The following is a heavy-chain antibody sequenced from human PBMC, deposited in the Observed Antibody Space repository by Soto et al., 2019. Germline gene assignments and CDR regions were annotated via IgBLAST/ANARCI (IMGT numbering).Heavy chain of an antibody. Sequence: EVQLVESGGGLVKPGGSLRLSCAASGFTFSSYSMNWVLQAPGTGLEWVSSISSSSSYIYYADSVKGRFTISRDNAKNSLYLQMNSLRAADTAVYYCASHRSSSTSGWYFDLCGRGTLVTVAA. CDR1: GFTFSSYS. CDR2: ISSSSSYI. V-gene: IGHV3-21*01. D-gene: IGHD6-6*01. CDR3: ASHRSSSTSGWYFDL. J-gene: IGHJ2*01.